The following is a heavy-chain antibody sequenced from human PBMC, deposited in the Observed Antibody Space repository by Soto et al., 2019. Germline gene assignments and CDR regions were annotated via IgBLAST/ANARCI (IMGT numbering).Heavy chain of an antibody. J-gene: IGHJ4*02. CDR2: IYYSGST. D-gene: IGHD4-4*01. CDR1: GGSISSGGYY. V-gene: IGHV4-31*03. Sequence: SETLSLTCTVSGGSISSGGYYWSWIRQHPGKGLEWIGYIYYSGSTYYNPSLKSRVTISVDTSKNQFSLKLSSVTAAYTAVYYCARVYTEHTVTFDYWGQGTLVTVSS. CDR3: ARVYTEHTVTFDY.